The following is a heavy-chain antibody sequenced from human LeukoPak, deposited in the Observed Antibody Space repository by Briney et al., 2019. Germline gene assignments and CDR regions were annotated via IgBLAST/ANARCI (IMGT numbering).Heavy chain of an antibody. CDR2: ISAYNGNT. V-gene: IGHV1-18*01. D-gene: IGHD6-13*01. CDR1: GYTFTSYD. J-gene: IGHJ3*02. Sequence: ASVKVSFKASGYTFTSYDINWVRQATGQGLEWMGWISAYNGNTNYAQKLQGRVTMTTDTSTSTAYMELRSLRSDDTAVYYCARDNQQLDAFDIWGQGTMVTVSS. CDR3: ARDNQQLDAFDI.